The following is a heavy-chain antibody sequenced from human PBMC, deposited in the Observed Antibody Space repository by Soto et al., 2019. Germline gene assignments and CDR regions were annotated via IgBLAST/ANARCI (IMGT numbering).Heavy chain of an antibody. CDR2: IYYSGST. CDR3: ARHDTLQGDHDY. V-gene: IGHV4-59*08. CDR1: GGSISSYY. J-gene: IGHJ4*02. D-gene: IGHD2-21*02. Sequence: SETLSLTCTVSGGSISSYYWSWIRQPPGKGLEWIGYIYYSGSTNYNPSLKSRVTMSVDTSKNQFSLKLSSVTAADTAVYYCARHDTLQGDHDYWGQGTLVTVSS.